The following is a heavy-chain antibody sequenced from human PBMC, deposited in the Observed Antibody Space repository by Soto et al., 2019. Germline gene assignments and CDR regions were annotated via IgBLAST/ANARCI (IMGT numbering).Heavy chain of an antibody. Sequence: QVQLQESGPGLVKPSGTLSLTCAVSSDSISSSNWWSWVRQPPGKGLEWIGEIYHSGSTNYNPSLKSRVTILVDKSKNQCSLKLTSVTVADTAVYYCARATYGSGSYYLMDVWGKGTTVTVSS. V-gene: IGHV4-4*02. J-gene: IGHJ6*03. CDR1: SDSISSSNW. CDR2: IYHSGST. D-gene: IGHD3-10*01. CDR3: ARATYGSGSYYLMDV.